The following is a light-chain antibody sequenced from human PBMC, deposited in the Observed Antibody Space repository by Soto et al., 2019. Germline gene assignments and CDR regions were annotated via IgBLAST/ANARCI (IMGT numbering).Light chain of an antibody. CDR1: QSVSRH. J-gene: IGKJ4*01. Sequence: EIVFTQSPATLSLSPGERATLSCRASQSVSRHLAWYQQKPGQAPRLLIYDASNRATGIPDRFSGSGSGTDFTLTISRLEPEDFAVYYCQKRNNWPPVTFGGGTKVDIK. V-gene: IGKV3-11*01. CDR3: QKRNNWPPVT. CDR2: DAS.